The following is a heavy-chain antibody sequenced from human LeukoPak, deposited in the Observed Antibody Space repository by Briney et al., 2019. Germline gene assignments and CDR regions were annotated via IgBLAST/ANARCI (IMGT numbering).Heavy chain of an antibody. CDR2: INHSGST. Sequence: PSETLSLTCAVYGGSFSGYYWSWIRQPPGKGLEWIGGINHSGSTNYNPSLKSRVTISVDTSKNQFSLKLSSVTAADTAVYYCARQIYGSGSSTTYYYFDYWGQGTLVTVSS. CDR3: ARQIYGSGSSTTYYYFDY. CDR1: GGSFSGYY. V-gene: IGHV4-34*01. J-gene: IGHJ4*02. D-gene: IGHD3-10*01.